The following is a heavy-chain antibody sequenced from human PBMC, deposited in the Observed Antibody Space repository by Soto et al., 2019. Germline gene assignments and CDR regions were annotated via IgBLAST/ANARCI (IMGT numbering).Heavy chain of an antibody. J-gene: IGHJ6*02. CDR2: INPNSGGT. CDR3: ARERRSSTSSLYGMDV. D-gene: IGHD2-2*01. Sequence: SVKVSCKASGYTFTGYYMHWVRQAPGQGLEWMGWINPNSGGTNYAQKFQGRVTMTRDTSISTAYMELSRLRSDDTAVYYCARERRSSTSSLYGMDVWGQGTTVTVSS. V-gene: IGHV1-2*02. CDR1: GYTFTGYY.